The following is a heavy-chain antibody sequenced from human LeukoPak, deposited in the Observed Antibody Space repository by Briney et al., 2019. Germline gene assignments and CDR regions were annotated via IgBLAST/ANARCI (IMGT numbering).Heavy chain of an antibody. Sequence: GRSLRLSCAASGFTFSSYAMHWVRQAPGKGLEWVAVISYDGSNKYYADSVKGRFTISRDNSKNTLYLQMNSLRAEDTAVYYCAKDRGYCSGGSCRYFDYWGQGTLVTVSS. CDR1: GFTFSSYA. CDR3: AKDRGYCSGGSCRYFDY. V-gene: IGHV3-30*04. J-gene: IGHJ4*02. D-gene: IGHD2-15*01. CDR2: ISYDGSNK.